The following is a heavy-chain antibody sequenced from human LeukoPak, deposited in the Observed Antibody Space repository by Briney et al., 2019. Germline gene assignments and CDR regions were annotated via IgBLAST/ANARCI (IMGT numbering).Heavy chain of an antibody. J-gene: IGHJ4*02. Sequence: SETLSLTCAVSGGSISSGVYYWTWIRQDPGKGLEWIGYIYYSGNTFYNPALKSRATISVDTSKNQFSLTLSSVTAADTAVYYCARVETTMIRYWGQGTLVAVSS. CDR1: GGSISSGVYY. V-gene: IGHV4-31*11. CDR3: ARVETTMIRY. CDR2: IYYSGNT. D-gene: IGHD3-16*01.